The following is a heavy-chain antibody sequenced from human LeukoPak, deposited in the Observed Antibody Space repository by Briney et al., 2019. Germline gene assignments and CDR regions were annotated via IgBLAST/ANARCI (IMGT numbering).Heavy chain of an antibody. V-gene: IGHV4-34*01. D-gene: IGHD3-9*01. CDR3: ARWEGYDILTGYYTGNWFDP. Sequence: PSETLSLTCAVYGGSFSGYYWSWIRQPPGKGLEWIGEINHSGSTNYNPSLKSRVTISVDTSKNQFSLKLSSVTAADTAVYYCARWEGYDILTGYYTGNWFDPWGQGTLVTVSS. J-gene: IGHJ5*02. CDR2: INHSGST. CDR1: GGSFSGYY.